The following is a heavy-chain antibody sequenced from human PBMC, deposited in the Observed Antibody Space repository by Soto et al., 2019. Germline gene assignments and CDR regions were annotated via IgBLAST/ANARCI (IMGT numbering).Heavy chain of an antibody. CDR3: AREEEIPALYFDY. J-gene: IGHJ4*02. CDR1: GFTFSSYW. V-gene: IGHV3-7*01. D-gene: IGHD2-2*01. CDR2: IKQDGSEK. Sequence: GGSLRLSCAASGFTFSSYWMSWVRQAPGKGLEWVANIKQDGSEKYYVDSVKGRFTISRDNAKNSLYLQMNSLRAEDTAVYYCAREEEIPALYFDYWGQGTLVTVSS.